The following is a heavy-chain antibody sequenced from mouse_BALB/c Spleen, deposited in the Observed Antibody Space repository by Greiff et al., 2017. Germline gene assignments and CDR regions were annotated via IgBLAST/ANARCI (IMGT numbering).Heavy chain of an antibody. CDR2: INPSNGGT. CDR1: GYTFTSYY. V-gene: IGHV1S81*02. CDR3: TRSGDVYFDY. D-gene: IGHD3-1*01. Sequence: VQLQQSGAELVKPGASVKLSCKASGYTFTSYYMYWVKQRPGQGLEWIGEINPSNGGTNFNEKFKSKATLTVDKSSSTAYMQLSSLTSEDSAVYYCTRSGDVYFDYWGQGTTLTVSS. J-gene: IGHJ2*01.